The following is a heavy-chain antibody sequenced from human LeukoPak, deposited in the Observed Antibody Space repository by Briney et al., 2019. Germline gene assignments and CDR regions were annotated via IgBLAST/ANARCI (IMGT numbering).Heavy chain of an antibody. CDR2: ISGSGGST. J-gene: IGHJ4*02. CDR3: AKDHLEVEDFWSGYYRDY. V-gene: IGHV3-23*01. Sequence: GGSLRLSCAASGFTFSSYAMSWVRQAPGKGLEWVSAISGSGGSTYYADSVKGRFTISRDNSKNTLYLQMNSLGAEGTAVYYCAKDHLEVEDFWSGYYRDYWGQGTLVTVSS. CDR1: GFTFSSYA. D-gene: IGHD3-3*01.